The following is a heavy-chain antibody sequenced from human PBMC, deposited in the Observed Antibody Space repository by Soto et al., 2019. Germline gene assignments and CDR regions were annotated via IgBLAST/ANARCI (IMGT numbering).Heavy chain of an antibody. D-gene: IGHD2-2*01. CDR1: GGSISSSSYS. V-gene: IGHV4-30-2*01. Sequence: SETLPLTCTVSGGSISSSSYSWSWIRQPPGKGLEWIGYIYHSGSTYYNPSLKSRVTISVDRSKNQFSLKLSSVTAADTAVYYCARVPDRWGQGTLVTVSS. J-gene: IGHJ5*02. CDR3: ARVPDR. CDR2: IYHSGST.